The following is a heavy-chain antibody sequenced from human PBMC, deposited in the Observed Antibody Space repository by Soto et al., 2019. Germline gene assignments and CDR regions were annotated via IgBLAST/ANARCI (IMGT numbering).Heavy chain of an antibody. CDR2: IYPDDSDT. Sequence: GESLKISCRGSGYTFTSYWIAWVRQIPWKGLEWLGIIYPDDSDTRYSPSFQGRVTISADKSINTAYLQWRSLTASDTAMYYCARQGSTGGRYFYGMAVWGQGNSVTFSS. V-gene: IGHV5-51*01. J-gene: IGHJ6*02. D-gene: IGHD2-2*01. CDR3: ARQGSTGGRYFYGMAV. CDR1: GYTFTSYW.